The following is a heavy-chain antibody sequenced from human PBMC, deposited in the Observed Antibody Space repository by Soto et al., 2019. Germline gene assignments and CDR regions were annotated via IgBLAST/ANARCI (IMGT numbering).Heavy chain of an antibody. CDR1: GFTFSDYT. Sequence: EVQLLESGGGLVQPGGSLTHSCAASGFTFSDYTMSWVRQAPGKVLECISVILSDYNTYYADSVRGRFTISRDNSKNTLYLEMNSLRAEDTSVYYCTRRTSGYFGYWGQGALVTVSS. J-gene: IGHJ4*02. D-gene: IGHD6-19*01. V-gene: IGHV3-23*03. CDR3: TRRTSGYFGY. CDR2: ILSDYNT.